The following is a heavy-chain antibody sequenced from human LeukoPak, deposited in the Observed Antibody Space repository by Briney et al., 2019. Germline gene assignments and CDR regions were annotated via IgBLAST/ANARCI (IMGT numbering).Heavy chain of an antibody. CDR2: MHYSGTT. V-gene: IGHV4-59*12. CDR1: GGSISSCS. Sequence: SETLSLTCSVSGGSISSCSWSWIRQPPGKGLEWIGSMHYSGTTNYNPSLKSRVTISVDTSKNQFSLKLSSVTAADTAVYYCARELRYSSSWYGMYYFDYWGQGTLVTVSS. D-gene: IGHD6-13*01. CDR3: ARELRYSSSWYGMYYFDY. J-gene: IGHJ4*02.